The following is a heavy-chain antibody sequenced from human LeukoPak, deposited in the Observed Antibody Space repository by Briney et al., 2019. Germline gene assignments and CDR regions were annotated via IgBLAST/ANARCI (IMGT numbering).Heavy chain of an antibody. Sequence: SETLSLTCAVYGGSFSGYYWSWIRQPPGKGLEWIGEIKHSGSTNYNPSLKSRVTISVVTSKNQFSLKLSSVTAADTAVYYCARAPSLYYYYGMDVWGQGTTVTVSS. V-gene: IGHV4-34*01. CDR2: IKHSGST. CDR1: GGSFSGYY. D-gene: IGHD4-11*01. J-gene: IGHJ6*02. CDR3: ARAPSLYYYYGMDV.